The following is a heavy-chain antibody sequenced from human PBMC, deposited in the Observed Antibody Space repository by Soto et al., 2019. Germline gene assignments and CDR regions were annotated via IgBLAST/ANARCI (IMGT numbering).Heavy chain of an antibody. D-gene: IGHD3-3*01. CDR3: ARAFRGYDFWSGIRGHYFDY. Sequence: PSETLSLTCAVYGGSFSGYYWSWIRQPPGKGLEWIGEINHSGSTNYNPSLKSRVTISVDTSKNQFSPKLSSVTAADTAVYYCARAFRGYDFWSGIRGHYFDYWGQGTLVTVSS. CDR1: GGSFSGYY. J-gene: IGHJ4*02. CDR2: INHSGST. V-gene: IGHV4-34*01.